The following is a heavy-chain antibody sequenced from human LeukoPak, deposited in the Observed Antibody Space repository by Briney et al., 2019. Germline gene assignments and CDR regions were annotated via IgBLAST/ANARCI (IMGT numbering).Heavy chain of an antibody. J-gene: IGHJ4*02. V-gene: IGHV4-59*12. CDR2: IYYSGST. D-gene: IGHD6-13*01. CDR1: GFTFSSYA. Sequence: PGGSLRLSCAASGFTFSSYAMSWVRQAPGKGLEWIGYIYYSGSTNYNPSLKSRVTISVDTSKNQFSLKLSSVTAADTAVYYCARGEGWEAAAGYFDYWGQGTLVTVSS. CDR3: ARGEGWEAAAGYFDY.